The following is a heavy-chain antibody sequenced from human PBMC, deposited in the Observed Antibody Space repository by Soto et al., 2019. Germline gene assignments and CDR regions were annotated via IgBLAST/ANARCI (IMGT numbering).Heavy chain of an antibody. V-gene: IGHV3-21*01. CDR1: GFTFSSYS. CDR3: ARGSNIAVAGTYDY. Sequence: EVQLVESGGGLVKPGGSLRLSCAASGFTFSSYSMNWVRQSPGKGLEWVSSISSSSSYIYYADSVKGRFTISRDNAENALYLQMNSLRAEDTAVYYCARGSNIAVAGTYDYWGRGTLVTASS. CDR2: ISSSSSYI. D-gene: IGHD6-19*01. J-gene: IGHJ4*02.